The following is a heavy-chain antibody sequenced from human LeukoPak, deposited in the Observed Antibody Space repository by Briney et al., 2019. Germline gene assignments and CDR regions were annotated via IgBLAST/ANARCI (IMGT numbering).Heavy chain of an antibody. J-gene: IGHJ5*02. CDR3: ARGHITTANWLTP. CDR1: GGSFSGYY. Sequence: SETLSLTCAVYGGSFSGYYWSWIRQPPGKGLEWIGEINHSGSTNYNPSLKSRVTISVDTSKNQFSLKLSSVTAADTAVYYCARGHITTANWLTPGAREPWSPSPQ. D-gene: IGHD3-22*01. V-gene: IGHV4-34*01. CDR2: INHSGST.